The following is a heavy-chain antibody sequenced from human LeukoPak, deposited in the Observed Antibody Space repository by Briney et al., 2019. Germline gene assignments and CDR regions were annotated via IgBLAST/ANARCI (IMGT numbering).Heavy chain of an antibody. V-gene: IGHV4-59*11. CDR1: GGSISSHY. CDR3: AREGPPNYDTI. D-gene: IGHD3-9*01. J-gene: IGHJ3*02. Sequence: SETLSLTCTVSGGSISSHYWSWIRQPPGKGLEWIGYIYYSGCTNYNPSLKSRVTISGDTSKNQFSLKLSSVTAADTAVYYCAREGPPNYDTIWGQGTMVTVSS. CDR2: IYYSGCT.